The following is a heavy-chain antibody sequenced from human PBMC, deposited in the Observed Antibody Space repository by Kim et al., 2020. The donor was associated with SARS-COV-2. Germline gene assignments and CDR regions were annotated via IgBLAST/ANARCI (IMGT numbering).Heavy chain of an antibody. CDR3: ARGDYGVRGDYYAWYCDL. CDR2: ISYDGNNK. V-gene: IGHV3-30-3*01. Sequence: GGSLRLSCVAPGFTFSSYTMHWVRQAPGKGLEWVSFISYDGNNKDSADSVKGRFTISRDNSKNTLYLQMNSRRAEDTAMYHCARGDYGVRGDYYAWYCDL. J-gene: IGHJ2*01. CDR1: GFTFSSYT. D-gene: IGHD3-22*01.